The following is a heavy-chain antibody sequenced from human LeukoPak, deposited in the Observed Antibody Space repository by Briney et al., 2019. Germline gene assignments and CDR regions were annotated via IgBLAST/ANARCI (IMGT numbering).Heavy chain of an antibody. V-gene: IGHV4-34*01. Sequence: PSETLSLTCAVYGGSFSGYYWSWIRQPPGKGLEWIGEINHSGSTNYNPSLKSRVTVSVDTSKNQFSLKLSSVTAADTAVYYCARHDFPSGNSYGYFPNWGQGTLVTVSS. CDR3: ARHDFPSGNSYGYFPN. J-gene: IGHJ4*02. CDR1: GGSFSGYY. CDR2: INHSGST. D-gene: IGHD5-18*01.